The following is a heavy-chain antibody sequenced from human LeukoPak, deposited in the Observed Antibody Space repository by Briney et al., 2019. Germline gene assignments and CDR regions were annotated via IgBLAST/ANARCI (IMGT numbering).Heavy chain of an antibody. J-gene: IGHJ4*02. CDR1: GFAFRSYG. CDR2: MWYDGSNK. V-gene: IGHV3-30*02. Sequence: GGSLRLSCAASGFAFRSYGMHWVRQAPGKGLEWVAIMWYDGSNKYYTDSVKGRFTISRDNSKNTLYLQMNSLRAEDTAVYYCAKERIVVVPAAFDYWGQGTLVTVSS. CDR3: AKERIVVVPAAFDY. D-gene: IGHD2-2*01.